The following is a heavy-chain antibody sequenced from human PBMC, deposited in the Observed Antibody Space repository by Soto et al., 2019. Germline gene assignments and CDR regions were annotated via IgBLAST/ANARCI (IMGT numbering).Heavy chain of an antibody. D-gene: IGHD3-10*01. Sequence: ASVKVSCKAPGYTFTSYGICWVRQAPGQGLEWMGWISAYNGNTNYAQKLQGRVTMTTDTSTSTAYMELRSLRSDDTAVYYCARDPVIITMVRGVVALDAFDIWGQGTMVTVSS. CDR1: GYTFTSYG. V-gene: IGHV1-18*01. CDR2: ISAYNGNT. J-gene: IGHJ3*02. CDR3: ARDPVIITMVRGVVALDAFDI.